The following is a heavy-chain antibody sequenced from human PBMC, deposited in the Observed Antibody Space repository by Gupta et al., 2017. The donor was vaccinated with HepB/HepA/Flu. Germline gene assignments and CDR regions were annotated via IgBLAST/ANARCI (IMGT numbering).Heavy chain of an antibody. Sequence: VQLVESGGGLVPPGGSLRLSCAASGFTFSTYDFHWVRQVPGKGLEWVSAIGTVGDTHDADSVKGRFTISRENAKNSLYFQMNSLRAGDTAVYYCAREAHCGGDCSLGALEIWGRGTLVTVSS. J-gene: IGHJ3*02. CDR2: IGTVGDT. CDR1: GFTFSTYD. D-gene: IGHD2-21*02. V-gene: IGHV3-13*01. CDR3: AREAHCGGDCSLGALEI.